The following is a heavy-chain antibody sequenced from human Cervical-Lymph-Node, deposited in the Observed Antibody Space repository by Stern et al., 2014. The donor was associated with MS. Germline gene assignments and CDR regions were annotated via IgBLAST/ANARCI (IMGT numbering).Heavy chain of an antibody. J-gene: IGHJ3*02. Sequence: VQLVESGAEVKQPGASVKVSCKASGYTFTDYYMHWVRQAPGQGLEWMGWINPNRGGTNYAQKFQGWVTMTRDTSISTAYMELSRLRSDDTAVYYCARGGRSSGWSPPDTFDIWGQGTMVTVSS. V-gene: IGHV1-2*04. D-gene: IGHD6-19*01. CDR3: ARGGRSSGWSPPDTFDI. CDR2: INPNRGGT. CDR1: GYTFTDYY.